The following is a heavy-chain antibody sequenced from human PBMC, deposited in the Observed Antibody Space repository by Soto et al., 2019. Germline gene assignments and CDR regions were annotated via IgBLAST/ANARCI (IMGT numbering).Heavy chain of an antibody. CDR2: ISSSSSTI. D-gene: IGHD4-17*01. J-gene: IGHJ6*02. V-gene: IGHV3-48*02. CDR1: GFTFSSYS. CDR3: AREGTTVTTEAPHYYYYYGMDV. Sequence: GGSLRLSCAASGFTFSSYSMNWVRQAPGKGLEWVSYISSSSSTIYYADSVKGRFTISRDNAKNSLYLQMNSLRDEDTAVYYCAREGTTVTTEAPHYYYYYGMDVWGQGTTVTVSS.